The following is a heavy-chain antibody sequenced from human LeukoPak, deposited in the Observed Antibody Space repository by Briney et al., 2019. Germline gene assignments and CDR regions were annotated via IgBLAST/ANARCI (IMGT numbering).Heavy chain of an antibody. Sequence: SETLSLTCAVSGGSISSSNWWSCVRQPPGKGLEWIGEIYHSGSTNYNPSLKSRVTISVDTSKNQLSLKLSSVTAADTAVYYCARLLPPVKGYYFDYWGQGTLVTVSS. CDR1: GGSISSSNW. V-gene: IGHV4-4*02. D-gene: IGHD3-10*01. J-gene: IGHJ4*02. CDR2: IYHSGST. CDR3: ARLLPPVKGYYFDY.